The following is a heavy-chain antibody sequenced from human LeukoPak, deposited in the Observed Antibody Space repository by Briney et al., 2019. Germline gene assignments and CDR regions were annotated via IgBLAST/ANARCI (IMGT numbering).Heavy chain of an antibody. D-gene: IGHD2-15*01. J-gene: IGHJ4*02. CDR2: IYYTGST. CDR3: ARHISGGATLD. CDR1: GGSISKYY. Sequence: PSETLSLTCTVSGGSISKYYCSWIGQPPGKGLEWIAYIYYTGSTYYNPSLKSRVTMSVDTSKNQFSLSLSSVTAADTAVYYCARHISGGATLDWGQGTLVTVSS. V-gene: IGHV4-59*08.